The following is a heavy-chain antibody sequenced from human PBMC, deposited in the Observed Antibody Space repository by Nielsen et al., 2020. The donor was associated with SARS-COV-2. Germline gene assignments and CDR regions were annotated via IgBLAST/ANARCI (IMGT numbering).Heavy chain of an antibody. CDR1: GFTFSAYY. J-gene: IGHJ6*02. Sequence: GESLKISCAASGFTFSAYYMTCIRQAPWKGLEWLSYISDSGAYTNYADSVKGRFTISRDNAKNSLFLQMNSLSADDTAVYYCARKGGGYYGSGERLSYYYYGMDVWGQGTTVTVSS. CDR3: ARKGGGYYGSGERLSYYYYGMDV. CDR2: ISDSGAYT. D-gene: IGHD3-10*01. V-gene: IGHV3-11*03.